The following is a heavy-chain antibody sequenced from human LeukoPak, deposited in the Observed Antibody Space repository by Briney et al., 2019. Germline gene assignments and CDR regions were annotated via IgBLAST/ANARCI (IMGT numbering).Heavy chain of an antibody. CDR2: IYYTGRT. D-gene: IGHD2-15*01. V-gene: IGHV4-39*01. CDR3: ARVVVVAATSGFDV. J-gene: IGHJ3*01. CDR1: GGSISSGRYY. Sequence: SETLSLTCTVSGGSISSGRYYWGWIRQPPGKGLEWIATIYYTGRTYYSPSLKSRVTISVDSSKNKFSLKLSSVTAADTALYYCARVVVVAATSGFDVWGQGTVVTVSS.